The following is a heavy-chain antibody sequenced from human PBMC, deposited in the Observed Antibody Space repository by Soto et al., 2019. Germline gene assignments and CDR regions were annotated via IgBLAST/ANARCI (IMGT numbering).Heavy chain of an antibody. CDR1: GYTFTSYG. V-gene: IGHV1-18*04. J-gene: IGHJ6*02. CDR2: ISAYNGNT. Sequence: QVQLVQSGAEVKKPGASVEVSCKASGYTFTSYGISWVRQAPGQGLEWMGWISAYNGNTNYAKKLQGRVTMTTATATGTAYMELRSLRSDDTAVYYCARVLYYYDSSGYYSYYGMDVWGQGTTVTVSS. D-gene: IGHD3-22*01. CDR3: ARVLYYYDSSGYYSYYGMDV.